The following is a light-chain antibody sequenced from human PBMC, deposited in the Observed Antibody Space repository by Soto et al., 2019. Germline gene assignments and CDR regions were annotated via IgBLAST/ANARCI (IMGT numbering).Light chain of an antibody. CDR3: TSYSSSDIFYV. CDR1: SSDVGGYYY. J-gene: IGLJ1*01. CDR2: QVT. Sequence: ALTQPASVSGSPGQSITISCTGTSSDVGGYYYVSWYQHHPGKAPKLLIYQVTSRPSGVSNRFSGSKSGNTASLTISGLQADDEADYYCTSYSSSDIFYVFGTGTKVTVL. V-gene: IGLV2-14*01.